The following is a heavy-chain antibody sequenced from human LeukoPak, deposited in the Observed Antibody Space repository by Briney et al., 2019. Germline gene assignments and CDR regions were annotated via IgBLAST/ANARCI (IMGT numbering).Heavy chain of an antibody. CDR1: GFTFSSYA. V-gene: IGHV3-23*01. CDR2: ISGSGGST. D-gene: IGHD6-19*01. CDR3: ARDSSVAGSEYFQH. Sequence: GGSLRLSCAASGFTFSSYAMSWVRQAPGKGLEWVSAISGSGGSTYYADSVKGRFTISRDNSKNTLYLQMNSLRAEDTAVYYCARDSSVAGSEYFQHWGQGTLVTVSS. J-gene: IGHJ1*01.